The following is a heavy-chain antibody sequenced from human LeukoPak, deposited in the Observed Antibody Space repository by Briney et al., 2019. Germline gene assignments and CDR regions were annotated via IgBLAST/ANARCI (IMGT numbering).Heavy chain of an antibody. J-gene: IGHJ4*02. CDR2: INPNSGGT. CDR3: ARLYCSSTSCPPFDY. Sequence: ASVEVSCKASGYTFTGYYMHWVRQAPGQGLEWMGRINPNSGGTNYAQKFQGRVTMTRDTSISTAYMELSRLRSDDTAVYYCARLYCSSTSCPPFDYWGQGTLVTVSS. V-gene: IGHV1-2*06. D-gene: IGHD2-2*01. CDR1: GYTFTGYY.